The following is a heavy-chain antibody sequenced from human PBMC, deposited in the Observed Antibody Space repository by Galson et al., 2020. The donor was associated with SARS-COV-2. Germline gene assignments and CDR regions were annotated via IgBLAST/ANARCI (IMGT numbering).Heavy chain of an antibody. Sequence: ASVKVSCKASGYTFTGYYMHWVRQAPGQGLEWMGWINPNSGGTNYAQKFQGRVTMTRDTSISTAYMELSRLRSDDTAVYYCAFGGPRYGDSGSGDYVPVAGGYNWSDRWGQETLGIVSS. V-gene: IGHV1-2*02. CDR1: GYTFTGYY. CDR2: INPNSGGT. J-gene: IGHJ5*02. CDR3: AFGGPRYGDSGSGDYVPVAGGYNWSDR. D-gene: IGHD3-16*01.